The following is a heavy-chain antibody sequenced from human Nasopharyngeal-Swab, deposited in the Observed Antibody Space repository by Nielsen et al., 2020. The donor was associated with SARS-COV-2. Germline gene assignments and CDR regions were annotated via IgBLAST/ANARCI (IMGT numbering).Heavy chain of an antibody. CDR3: AREGRYCSGGSCL. V-gene: IGHV4-34*01. J-gene: IGHJ4*02. CDR1: GGSFSGYY. Sequence: SETLSLTCAVYGGSFSGYYWSWIRQPPGKGLEWIGEINHSGSTNYNPSLKSRVTISVDTSKNQFSLKLSSVTAADTAVYYCAREGRYCSGGSCLWGQGTLVTVSS. D-gene: IGHD2-15*01. CDR2: INHSGST.